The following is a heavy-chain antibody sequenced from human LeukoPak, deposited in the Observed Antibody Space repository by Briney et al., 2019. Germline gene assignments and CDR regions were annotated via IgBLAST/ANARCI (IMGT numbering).Heavy chain of an antibody. CDR1: GFTFDDYA. Sequence: GGSLRLSCAASGFTFDDYAMHWVRQAPGKGLEWVSGISWNSGSIGYADSVKGRFTISRDNAKNSLYLQMNSLRAEDTALYYCAKDLGYCLWGQGTLVTVSS. J-gene: IGHJ4*02. D-gene: IGHD3-22*01. CDR3: AKDLGYCL. V-gene: IGHV3-9*01. CDR2: ISWNSGSI.